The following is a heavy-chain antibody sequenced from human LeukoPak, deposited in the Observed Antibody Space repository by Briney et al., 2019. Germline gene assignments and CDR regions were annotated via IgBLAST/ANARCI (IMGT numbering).Heavy chain of an antibody. CDR1: GFTFSNHW. J-gene: IGHJ2*01. Sequence: GGSLRLSCAASGFTFSNHWMSWVRRAPGKGLEWVANINQDGSEKSYVDSVKGRFTISRDNAKNSLYLQMNSLRAEDTAVYYCVRPKWYFDFWGLGTLVTVSS. CDR2: INQDGSEK. V-gene: IGHV3-7*01. CDR3: VRPKWYFDF.